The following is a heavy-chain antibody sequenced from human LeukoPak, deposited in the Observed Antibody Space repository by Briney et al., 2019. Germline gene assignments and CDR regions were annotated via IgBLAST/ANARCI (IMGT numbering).Heavy chain of an antibody. CDR1: GFTFSSYW. D-gene: IGHD3-22*01. Sequence: GGSLRLSCAASGFTFSSYWMHWVRQAPGKGLVWVSRISPDGSTTGHADSVKGRFTTSRDNAKNTLFLQMNSLRAEDTAVYYCARLDRRGYYFDYWGQGTLVTVSS. J-gene: IGHJ4*02. CDR3: ARLDRRGYYFDY. V-gene: IGHV3-74*01. CDR2: ISPDGSTT.